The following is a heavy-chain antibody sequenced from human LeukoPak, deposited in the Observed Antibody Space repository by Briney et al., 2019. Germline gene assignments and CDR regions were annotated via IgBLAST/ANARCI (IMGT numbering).Heavy chain of an antibody. Sequence: SETLSLTCTVSGGSISSYYWSWIRQHPGEGLEWIGYIYYSGSTYYNPSLKSRVTISVDTSKNQFSLKLSSVTAADTAVYYCARHNIVVVPASNWFDPWGQGTLVTVSS. V-gene: IGHV4-59*08. D-gene: IGHD2-2*01. J-gene: IGHJ5*02. CDR1: GGSISSYY. CDR2: IYYSGST. CDR3: ARHNIVVVPASNWFDP.